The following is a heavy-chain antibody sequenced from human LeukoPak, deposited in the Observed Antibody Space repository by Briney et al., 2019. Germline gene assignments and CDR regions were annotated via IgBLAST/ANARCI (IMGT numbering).Heavy chain of an antibody. CDR3: AGGYSGYDSAVNAFDI. V-gene: IGHV1-69*06. Sequence: SVKVSCKASGGTFSSYAISWVRQAPGQGLEWMGGIIPIFGTANYAQKFQGRATITADKSTSTAYMELSSLRSEDTAVYYCAGGYSGYDSAVNAFDIWGQGTMVTVSS. CDR1: GGTFSSYA. CDR2: IIPIFGTA. D-gene: IGHD5-12*01. J-gene: IGHJ3*02.